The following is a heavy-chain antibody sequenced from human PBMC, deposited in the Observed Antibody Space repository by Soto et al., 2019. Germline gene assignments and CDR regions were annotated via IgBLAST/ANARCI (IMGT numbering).Heavy chain of an antibody. D-gene: IGHD3-10*01. CDR1: GFTFSGDA. Sequence: PGGSLRLSCAASGFTFSGDAMSWVRQAPGKGLEWVSSISSSSSYIYYADSVKGRFTISRDNAKNSLYLQMNSLRAEDTAVYYCARVRASKVTWGQGTMVTVSS. J-gene: IGHJ3*01. CDR3: ARVRASKVT. V-gene: IGHV3-21*01. CDR2: ISSSSSYI.